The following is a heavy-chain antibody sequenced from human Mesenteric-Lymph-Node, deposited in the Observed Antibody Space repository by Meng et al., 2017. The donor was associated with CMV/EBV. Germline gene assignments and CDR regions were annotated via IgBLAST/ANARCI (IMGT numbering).Heavy chain of an antibody. Sequence: QVQLVQSGAEVKKPGSSVKVSCKASGGTFSSYTSSWVRQAPGQGLEWMGRIIPILGIANYAQKFKGRVTITADKFTSTAYMELSSLRSEDTAVYYCAGGIAAAGSRWFDPWGQGTLVTVSS. V-gene: IGHV1-69*02. CDR2: IIPILGIA. CDR3: AGGIAAAGSRWFDP. CDR1: GGTFSSYT. D-gene: IGHD6-13*01. J-gene: IGHJ5*02.